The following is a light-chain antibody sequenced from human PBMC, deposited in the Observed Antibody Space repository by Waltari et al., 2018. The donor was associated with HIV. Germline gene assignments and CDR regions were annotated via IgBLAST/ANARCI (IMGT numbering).Light chain of an antibody. V-gene: IGLV2-23*02. CDR3: CSYAGSSTYV. J-gene: IGLJ1*01. CDR2: DVS. CDR1: NSDAVRYTS. Sequence: QSALNQPASVSGSHGQSITISCTGTNSDAVRYTSFSWYQQHPGKAPTLMIYDVSKRPSGVSNRFSGSKSGNTASLTISGLQAEDEADYYCCSYAGSSTYVFGTGTKVTVL.